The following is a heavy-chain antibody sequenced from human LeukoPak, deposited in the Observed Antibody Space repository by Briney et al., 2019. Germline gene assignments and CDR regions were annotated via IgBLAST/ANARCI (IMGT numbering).Heavy chain of an antibody. CDR3: ARDVRVAAAYNYYAMDV. CDR2: FYTIGST. Sequence: PSETLSLTCTVSGASISSYYWSWIRQSAGKGLEWIGRFYTIGSTNYNPSLKSRVTVSVDTSQNQFSLKLTSVTAADTAVYYCARDVRVAAAYNYYAMDVWAEGPRSPSP. CDR1: GASISSYY. V-gene: IGHV4-4*07. D-gene: IGHD6-13*01. J-gene: IGHJ6*02.